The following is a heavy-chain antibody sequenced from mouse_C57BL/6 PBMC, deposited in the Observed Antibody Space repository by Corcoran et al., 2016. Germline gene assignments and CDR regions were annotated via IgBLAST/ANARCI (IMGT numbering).Heavy chain of an antibody. CDR1: GYTFTDYY. D-gene: IGHD1-1*01. V-gene: IGHV1-75*01. Sequence: QVQLQQSGPELVKPGASVKISCKASGYTFTDYYINWVKQRPGQGLEWIGWIFPGSGSTYYNEKFKGKATLTVDKSSSTAYMLLSSLTSEDSAVYFCARSDGSSPLGYVDVWGTGTTVTVSS. J-gene: IGHJ1*03. CDR3: ARSDGSSPLGYVDV. CDR2: IFPGSGST.